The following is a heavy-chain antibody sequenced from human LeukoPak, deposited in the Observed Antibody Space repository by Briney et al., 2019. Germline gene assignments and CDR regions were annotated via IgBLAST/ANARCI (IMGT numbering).Heavy chain of an antibody. CDR1: GLAFSSSA. CDR3: ARGRDHAFDI. Sequence: VGSLRLSCAASGLAFSSSAMNWVRQTPGKGLEWLSYSSANSSDVYYADSMKGRFTISRDNAKSSLYLQMNSLTAEDTAIYFCARGRDHAFDIWRQGTRVTVSS. CDR2: SSANSSDV. J-gene: IGHJ3*02. V-gene: IGHV3-48*01.